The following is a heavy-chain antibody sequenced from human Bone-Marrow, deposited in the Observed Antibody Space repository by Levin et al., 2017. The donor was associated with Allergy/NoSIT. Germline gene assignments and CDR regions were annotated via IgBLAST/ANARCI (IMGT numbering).Heavy chain of an antibody. CDR3: AKHGRHTTTIVGGFGN. Sequence: GGSLRLSCAASGFTFSSYTMNWVRQAPGKGLEWVSCITGSSSYIYYADSVKGRFTISRDNAKNSLYLQMDNLRAEDTAVYYCAKHGRHTTTIVGGFGNWGQGTLVTVSS. V-gene: IGHV3-21*01. CDR1: GFTFSSYT. J-gene: IGHJ4*02. D-gene: IGHD3-22*01. CDR2: ITGSSSYI.